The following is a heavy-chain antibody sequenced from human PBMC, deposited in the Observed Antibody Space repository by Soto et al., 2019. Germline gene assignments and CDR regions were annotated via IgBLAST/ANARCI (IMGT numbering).Heavy chain of an antibody. D-gene: IGHD6-13*01. CDR3: AKVGYSSSWYVGAFDI. V-gene: IGHV3-9*01. J-gene: IGHJ3*02. CDR1: GFTFDDYA. CDR2: ISWNSGSI. Sequence: ESGGGLVQPGRSLRLSCAASGFTFDDYAMHWVRQAPGKGLEWVSGISWNSGSIGYADSVKGRFTISRDNAKNSLYLQMNSLRAEDTALYYCAKVGYSSSWYVGAFDIWGQGTMVTVSS.